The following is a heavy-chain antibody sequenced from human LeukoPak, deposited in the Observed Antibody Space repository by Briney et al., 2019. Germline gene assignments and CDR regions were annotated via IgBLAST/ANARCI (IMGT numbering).Heavy chain of an antibody. CDR2: ISAYNGNT. J-gene: IGHJ3*02. D-gene: IGHD3-3*01. V-gene: IGHV1-18*01. Sequence: GASVPVSCKASGYTFTSYGISWVRQAPGQGLAWMGWISAYNGNTNYAQKLQGRVTMSTDTSTSPSYMELRTLRSDDTAVYYCATSDDFSSGSDAFDIWGQGTMVTVSS. CDR3: ATSDDFSSGSDAFDI. CDR1: GYTFTSYG.